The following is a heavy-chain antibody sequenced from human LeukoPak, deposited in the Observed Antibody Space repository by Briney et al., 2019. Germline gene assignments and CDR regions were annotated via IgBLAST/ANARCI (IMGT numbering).Heavy chain of an antibody. Sequence: PSETLSLTCTVSGGSISSSSYYWGWIRQPPGKGLEWIGSIYYSESTYYNPSLKSRVTISVDTSKNQFSLKLSSVTAADTAVYYCASSGSGSYYKSPAFKYYYYGMDVWGQGTTVTVSS. CDR3: ASSGSGSYYKSPAFKYYYYGMDV. D-gene: IGHD3-10*01. CDR1: GGSISSSSYY. J-gene: IGHJ6*02. CDR2: IYYSEST. V-gene: IGHV4-39*01.